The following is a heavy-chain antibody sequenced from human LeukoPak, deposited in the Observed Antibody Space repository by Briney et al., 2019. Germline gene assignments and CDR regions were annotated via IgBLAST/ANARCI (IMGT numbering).Heavy chain of an antibody. CDR2: IYYSGST. CDR1: VGSTSSSSYY. V-gene: IGHV4-39*01. J-gene: IGHJ4*02. D-gene: IGHD3-10*01. CDR3: ARHRWMEVYGSGSYYLDH. Sequence: SETLSLTCTVSVGSTSSSSYYCGWLRQPPGKGLEWIGSIYYSGSTYYNPSLKSRVTISADTSKDQFSLKLRYVSAADTAVYFCARHRWMEVYGSGSYYLDHWGQGTLVTVSS.